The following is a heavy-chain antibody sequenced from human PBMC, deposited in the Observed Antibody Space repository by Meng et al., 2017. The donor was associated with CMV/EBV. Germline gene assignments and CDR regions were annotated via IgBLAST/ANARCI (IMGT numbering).Heavy chain of an antibody. CDR3: ARKGTKQQLATDY. V-gene: IGHV4-31*03. Sequence: SETLSLTCTVSGGSISSGGYYWSWIRQHPGKGLEWIGYIYYSGSTYYNPSLKIRVTISVDTSKNQFSLKLSSVTAADTAVYYCARKGTKQQLATDYWGQGTLVTVSS. D-gene: IGHD6-13*01. CDR1: GGSISSGGYY. CDR2: IYYSGST. J-gene: IGHJ4*02.